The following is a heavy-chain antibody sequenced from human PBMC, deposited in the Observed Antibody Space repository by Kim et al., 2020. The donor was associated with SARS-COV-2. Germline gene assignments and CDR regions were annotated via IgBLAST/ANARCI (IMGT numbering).Heavy chain of an antibody. CDR2: ISSTSTYK. V-gene: IGHV3-21*01. Sequence: GGSLRLSCAASGFTFSSYTMSWVRQTPGKGLEWVASISSTSTYKFYADSVSGRFTLSRDNAKTLLSLQMNTLRAEDTAVYYCAREGLDTPMVPDYWGQGT. CDR3: AREGLDTPMVPDY. J-gene: IGHJ4*02. D-gene: IGHD5-18*01. CDR1: GFTFSSYT.